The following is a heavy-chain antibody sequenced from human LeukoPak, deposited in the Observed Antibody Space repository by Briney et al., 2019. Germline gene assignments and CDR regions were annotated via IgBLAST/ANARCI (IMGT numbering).Heavy chain of an antibody. D-gene: IGHD3-16*01. Sequence: SETLSLTCTVFGGSISGPYWSWVRQPPGKGLEWIGDVYYSGSTHQNPSLKSRVTISVDTSKNQFSLKLRSVTAADTAVYYCARVMGDLASLYHMDVWGKGTTVTVSS. CDR3: ARVMGDLASLYHMDV. V-gene: IGHV4-59*11. CDR1: GGSISGPY. CDR2: VYYSGST. J-gene: IGHJ6*03.